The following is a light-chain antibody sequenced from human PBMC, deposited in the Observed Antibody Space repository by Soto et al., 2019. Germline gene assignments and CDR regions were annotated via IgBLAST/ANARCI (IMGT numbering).Light chain of an antibody. CDR2: GAS. CDR1: QSVDNY. CDR3: QHYNDWPRT. J-gene: IGKJ1*01. Sequence: ILMTQSPDTLSVSLGQRVTLSCRASQSVDNYLAWYQQRPGQSPRLLIYGASTRATGVPARFSGSGSGTDFTLTISSRQSEDLAVYYCQHYNDWPRTFGPGTKVELK. V-gene: IGKV3-15*01.